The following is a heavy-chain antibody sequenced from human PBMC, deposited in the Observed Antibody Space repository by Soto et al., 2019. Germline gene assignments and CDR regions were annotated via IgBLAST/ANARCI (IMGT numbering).Heavy chain of an antibody. V-gene: IGHV3-73*01. CDR1: GFTFSGSA. D-gene: IGHD1-20*01. CDR2: IRSKANSYAT. CDR3: TRRAGITGTDYYYYYMDV. Sequence: GGSLRLSCAASGFTFSGSAMHWVRQASGKGLEWVGRIRSKANSYATAYAASVKGRFTISSDDSKNTAYLQMNSLKTEDTAVYYCTRRAGITGTDYYYYYMDVWGKGTTVTVSS. J-gene: IGHJ6*03.